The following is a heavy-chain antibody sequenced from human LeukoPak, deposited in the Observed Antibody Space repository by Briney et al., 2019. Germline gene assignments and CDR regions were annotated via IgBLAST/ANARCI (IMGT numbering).Heavy chain of an antibody. V-gene: IGHV4-4*07. J-gene: IGHJ3*02. CDR1: GGSISSYY. CDR3: AREIVGATQGAFDI. CDR2: IYTSGST. Sequence: SETLSLTCTVSGGSISSYYWSWIRQPAGKGLEWIGRIYTSGSTNYNPSLKGRVTMSVDTSKNQFSLKLSSVTAADTAVYYCAREIVGATQGAFDIWGQGTMVSVSS. D-gene: IGHD1-26*01.